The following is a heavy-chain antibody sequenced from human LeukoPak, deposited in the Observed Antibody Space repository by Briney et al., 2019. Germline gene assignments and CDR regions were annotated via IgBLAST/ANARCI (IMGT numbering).Heavy chain of an antibody. D-gene: IGHD2-8*01. CDR2: IYYSGNT. CDR3: AREQYGVGL. CDR1: GGSINSYY. Sequence: SETLSLTCTVSGGSINSYYWSWIRQPPGKGLEYIGYIYYSGNTNYNPSLKSRVTISTDKSKNQFSLKLTSVTAADTAVYYCAREQYGVGLWGQGTLVTVSS. J-gene: IGHJ4*02. V-gene: IGHV4-59*01.